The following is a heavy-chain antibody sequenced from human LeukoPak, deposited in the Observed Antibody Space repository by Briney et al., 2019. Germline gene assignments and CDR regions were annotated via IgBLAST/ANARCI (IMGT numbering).Heavy chain of an antibody. D-gene: IGHD5-18*01. CDR3: AREREGYSYGPFDY. Sequence: SVKVSCKASGGTFSSYAISWVRQAPGQGLEWMGGIIPIFGTANYAQKFQGRVTITADESTSTAYMELSSLRSEDTAVYYCAREREGYSYGPFDYWGQGTLVTVSS. J-gene: IGHJ4*02. CDR2: IIPIFGTA. CDR1: GGTFSSYA. V-gene: IGHV1-69*01.